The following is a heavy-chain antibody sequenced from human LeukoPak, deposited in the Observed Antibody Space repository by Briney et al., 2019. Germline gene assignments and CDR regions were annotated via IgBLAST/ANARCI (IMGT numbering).Heavy chain of an antibody. J-gene: IGHJ4*02. CDR2: IRWSIETI. CDR3: AKEKYSYGTDLFFFDY. V-gene: IGHV3-9*01. D-gene: IGHD5-18*01. CDR1: GFNFDDYA. Sequence: GGSLRLSCAASGFNFDDYAMHWVRQAPGKGLEWVSGIRWSIETIGYADSVKGRFTISRDNAKNSLYLQMNNLRTEDTAFYYCAKEKYSYGTDLFFFDYWGQGTLVTVSS.